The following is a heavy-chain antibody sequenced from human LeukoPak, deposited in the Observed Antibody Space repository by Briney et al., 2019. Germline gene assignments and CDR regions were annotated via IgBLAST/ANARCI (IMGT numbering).Heavy chain of an antibody. D-gene: IGHD3-16*02. Sequence: SETLSLACTVSGGSISSSTYYWGWIRQPPGKGLEWIGSIHYSGTTYYNSSLKSRVTISVDTSKNQFSLKLSSVTAADTAVYYCARGEQGYVWGSYRPNWFDPWGQGTLVTVAS. CDR1: GGSISSSTYY. V-gene: IGHV4-39*07. J-gene: IGHJ5*02. CDR2: IHYSGTT. CDR3: ARGEQGYVWGSYRPNWFDP.